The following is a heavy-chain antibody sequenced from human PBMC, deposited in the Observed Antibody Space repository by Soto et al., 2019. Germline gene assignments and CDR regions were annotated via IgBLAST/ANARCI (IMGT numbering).Heavy chain of an antibody. D-gene: IGHD2-15*01. V-gene: IGHV1-69*06. Sequence: ASVKVSCKASGGTFSSYAISWVRQAPGQGLEWMGGIIPIFGTANYAQKFQGRVTITADKSTSTAYMELSSLRSEDTAVYYCARGYCSGGSCPNWFAPRAQRALVPVS. CDR3: ARGYCSGGSCPNWFAP. CDR2: IIPIFGTA. J-gene: IGHJ5*02. CDR1: GGTFSSYA.